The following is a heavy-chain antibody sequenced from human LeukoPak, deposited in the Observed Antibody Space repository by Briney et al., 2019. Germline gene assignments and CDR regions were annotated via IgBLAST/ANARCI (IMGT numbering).Heavy chain of an antibody. CDR2: ISSSSSTI. CDR3: ARDPLLWFGELLGRPPYFDY. J-gene: IGHJ4*02. V-gene: IGHV3-48*01. CDR1: GFTFSSYS. Sequence: GGSLRLSCAASGFTFSSYSINWVRQAPGKGLEWVSYISSSSSTIYYADSVKGRFTISRDNAKNSLYLQMNSLRAEDTAVYYCARDPLLWFGELLGRPPYFDYWGQGNLVTVSS. D-gene: IGHD3-10*01.